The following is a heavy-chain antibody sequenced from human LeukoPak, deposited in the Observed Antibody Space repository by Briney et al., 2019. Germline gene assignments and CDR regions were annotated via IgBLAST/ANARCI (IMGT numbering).Heavy chain of an antibody. CDR2: INSNNGDT. D-gene: IGHD5-18*01. CDR1: GYTFTAYY. J-gene: IGHJ5*02. Sequence: ASVKVSCKASGYTFTAYYIHWVRQAPGQGLEWMGWINSNNGDTNYAQRFQGRVTMARDTSISTAYMELSRLRSDDTAVYYCARDIVMVTYWFDPWGQGTLVTVSS. V-gene: IGHV1-2*02. CDR3: ARDIVMVTYWFDP.